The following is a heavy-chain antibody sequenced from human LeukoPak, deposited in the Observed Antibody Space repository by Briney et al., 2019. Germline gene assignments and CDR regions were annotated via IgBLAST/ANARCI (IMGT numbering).Heavy chain of an antibody. D-gene: IGHD3-9*01. V-gene: IGHV1-18*01. CDR1: GYTFTSYG. CDR2: ISTYNGDT. J-gene: IGHJ4*02. CDR3: ARDPGQYYDILTGYYTPYYFDN. Sequence: GASVKVSCKASGYTFTSYGVSWVRQAPGQGLEWMGWISTYNGDTDNAQKLQGRLTMTTDTSTSTAYMELRSLRSDDTAVYYCARDPGQYYDILTGYYTPYYFDNWGQGTLVTVSS.